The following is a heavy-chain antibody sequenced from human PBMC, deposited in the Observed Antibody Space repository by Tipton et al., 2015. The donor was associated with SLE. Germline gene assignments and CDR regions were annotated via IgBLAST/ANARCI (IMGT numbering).Heavy chain of an antibody. CDR2: IYHSGST. CDR3: ARSLYSSGWYTWDAFDI. D-gene: IGHD6-19*01. V-gene: IGHV5-51*03. CDR1: GYSFSSYW. J-gene: IGHJ3*02. Sequence: VQLVQSGAEVKKPGESLKISCKGSGYSFSSYWIGWVRQMPGKGLEWMGVIYHSGSTFYNPSLKSRVTISVDTSKNQFSLKLSSVTAADTAVYYCARSLYSSGWYTWDAFDIWGQGTMVTVSS.